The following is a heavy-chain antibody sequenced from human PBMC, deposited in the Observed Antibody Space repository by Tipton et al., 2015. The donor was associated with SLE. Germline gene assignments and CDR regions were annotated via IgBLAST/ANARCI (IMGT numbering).Heavy chain of an antibody. CDR3: ARSSIPHRYHCMDV. CDR2: IYYSGST. Sequence: TLSLTCTVSGGSISSYYWSWIRQPPGKGLEWIGYIYYSGSTNYNPSLKSRVTISVDTSKNQFSLKLSSVTAADTAVYYCARSSIPHRYHCMDVWGKGTTVTVSS. J-gene: IGHJ6*03. D-gene: IGHD2-2*02. V-gene: IGHV4-59*01. CDR1: GGSISSYY.